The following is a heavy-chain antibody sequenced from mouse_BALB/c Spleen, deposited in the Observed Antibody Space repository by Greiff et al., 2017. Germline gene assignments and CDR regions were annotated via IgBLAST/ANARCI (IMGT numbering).Heavy chain of an antibody. Sequence: EVMLVESGGGLVKPGGSLKLSCAASGFTFSSYAMSWVRQTPEKRLEWVASISSGGSTYYPDSVKGRFTISRDNARNILYLQMSSLRSEDTAMYYCARIYYDYPPYAMDYWGQGTSVTVSS. CDR1: GFTFSSYA. V-gene: IGHV5-6-5*01. D-gene: IGHD2-4*01. CDR3: ARIYYDYPPYAMDY. CDR2: ISSGGST. J-gene: IGHJ4*01.